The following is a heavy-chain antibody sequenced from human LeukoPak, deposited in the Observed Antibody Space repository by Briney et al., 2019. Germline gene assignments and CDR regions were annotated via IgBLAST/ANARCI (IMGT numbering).Heavy chain of an antibody. J-gene: IGHJ4*02. Sequence: GGSLRLSCAASGFTFSSYWVHCVRQAPGKGMAWVSRINRDGSTTKYADSVKGRFTVSRDNAKNTLNLQMNSLRAEDTAVYYCARDKKSGESSEIDYWGQGTLVTVSS. D-gene: IGHD3-10*01. CDR3: ARDKKSGESSEIDY. CDR1: GFTFSSYW. V-gene: IGHV3-74*03. CDR2: INRDGSTT.